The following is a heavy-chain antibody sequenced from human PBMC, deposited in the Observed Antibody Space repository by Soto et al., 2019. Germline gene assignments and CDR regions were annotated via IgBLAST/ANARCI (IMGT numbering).Heavy chain of an antibody. D-gene: IGHD2-15*01. CDR2: ISSKSKII. CDR1: GCNFITYS. J-gene: IGHJ3*02. Sequence: VGSQRLSCGASGCNFITYSLNWVRQATGKGLEGVSYISSKSKIIYYAVSVEGRFTISRDNAKNATYLQMHSLRGEDTAVYYCAFWDSGGSWKTNDAFDIWGQGTMVTVSS. V-gene: IGHV3-48*04. CDR3: AFWDSGGSWKTNDAFDI.